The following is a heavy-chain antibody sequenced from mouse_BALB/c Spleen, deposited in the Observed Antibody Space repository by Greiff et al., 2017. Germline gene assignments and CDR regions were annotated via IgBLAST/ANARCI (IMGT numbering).Heavy chain of an antibody. CDR3: TRDYGSSFDY. CDR1: GYTFTSYY. CDR2: IYPGSGST. D-gene: IGHD1-1*01. J-gene: IGHJ2*01. V-gene: IGHV1-55*01. Sequence: VQLQQPGAELVKPGASVKLSCKASGYTFTSYYMYWVKQRPGQGLEWIGNIYPGSGSTNYDEKFKSKATLTVDTSSSTAYMQLSSLTSEDSAVYYCTRDYGSSFDYWGQGTTLTVSS.